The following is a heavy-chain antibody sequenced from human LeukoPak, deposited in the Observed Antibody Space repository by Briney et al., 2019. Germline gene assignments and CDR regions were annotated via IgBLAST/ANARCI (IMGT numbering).Heavy chain of an antibody. CDR2: ISSNGGSA. V-gene: IGHV3-64D*09. J-gene: IGHJ4*02. D-gene: IGHD3-16*01. CDR3: AKTLWGPRSCPDY. CDR1: GFXFSSYA. Sequence: GGSLRLSCSASGFXFSSYAIHWVRQAPGKGLEYVSAISSNGGSAYYADSVKGRFTISRDNSKNTLYLQMSSLRAEDTAVYYCAKTLWGPRSCPDYWGQGTLVTVSS.